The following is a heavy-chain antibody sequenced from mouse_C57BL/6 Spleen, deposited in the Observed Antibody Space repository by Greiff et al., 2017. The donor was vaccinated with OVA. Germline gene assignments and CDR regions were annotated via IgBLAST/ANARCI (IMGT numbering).Heavy chain of an antibody. D-gene: IGHD2-2*01. J-gene: IGHJ1*03. CDR2: IWTGGGT. CDR1: GFSLTSYA. Sequence: VQGVESGPGLVAPSQSLSITCTVSGFSLTSYAISWVRQPPGKGLEWLGVIWTGGGTNYNSALKSRLSISKDNSKSQVFLKMNSLQTDDTARYYCARERIYYGSWYFDVWGTGTTVTVSS. V-gene: IGHV2-9-1*01. CDR3: ARERIYYGSWYFDV.